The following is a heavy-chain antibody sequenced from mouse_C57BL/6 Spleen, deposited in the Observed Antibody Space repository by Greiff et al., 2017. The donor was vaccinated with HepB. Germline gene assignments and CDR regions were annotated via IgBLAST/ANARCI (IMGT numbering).Heavy chain of an antibody. CDR2: IRNKANGYTT. CDR1: GFTFTDYY. Sequence: DVHLVESGGGLVQPGGSLSLSCAASGFTFTDYYMSWVRQPPGKALEWLGFIRNKANGYTTEYSASVKGRFTISRDNSQSILYLQMNALRAEDSATYYCARYYGYFDYWGQGTTLTVSS. V-gene: IGHV7-3*01. J-gene: IGHJ2*01. CDR3: ARYYGYFDY. D-gene: IGHD1-1*01.